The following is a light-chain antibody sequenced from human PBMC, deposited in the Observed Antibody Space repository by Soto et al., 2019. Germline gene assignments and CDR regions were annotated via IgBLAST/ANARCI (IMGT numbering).Light chain of an antibody. CDR2: RAS. J-gene: IGKJ1*01. Sequence: EIVLTQSPATLSLSPGARAPLSCRASQNIYSNVAWYQQRPGQAPRLLIYRASTRATGIPARFSGSGSGTEFTLTISSLQSEDFTVYSCLQYHNLWAFGQGTKVDIK. CDR3: LQYHNLWA. V-gene: IGKV3-15*01. CDR1: QNIYSN.